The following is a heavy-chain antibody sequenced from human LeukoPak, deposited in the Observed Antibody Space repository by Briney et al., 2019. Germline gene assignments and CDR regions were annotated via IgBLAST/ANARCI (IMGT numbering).Heavy chain of an antibody. J-gene: IGHJ4*02. Sequence: SETLSLTCSVSGGSINSGGYYWGWIRQPPGKGLEWTGSVYYTGSTYYNPSLKSRVSISVDTSKNQFSLKLSSVTAADTAVYYCARMGDFNGFYWGQGTLVTVSS. CDR2: VYYTGST. D-gene: IGHD1-26*01. V-gene: IGHV4-30-4*01. CDR1: GGSINSGGYY. CDR3: ARMGDFNGFY.